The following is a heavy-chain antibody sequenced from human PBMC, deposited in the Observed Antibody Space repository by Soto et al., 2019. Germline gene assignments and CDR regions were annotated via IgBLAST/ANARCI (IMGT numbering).Heavy chain of an antibody. CDR2: INHSGST. CDR1: GGSISSGDYY. Sequence: PSETLSLTCTVSGGSISSGDYYWSWIRQPPGKGLEWIGYINHSGSTNYNPSLKSRVTISVDTSKNQFSLKLSSVTAADTAVYYCAREGVPAATYWKYYYYYYMDVWGKGTTVTVSS. J-gene: IGHJ6*03. V-gene: IGHV4-30-4*01. D-gene: IGHD2-2*01. CDR3: AREGVPAATYWKYYYYYYMDV.